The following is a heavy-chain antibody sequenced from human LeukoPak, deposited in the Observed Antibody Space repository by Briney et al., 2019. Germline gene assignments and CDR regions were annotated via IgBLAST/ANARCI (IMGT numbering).Heavy chain of an antibody. V-gene: IGHV1-69*05. Sequence: SVKVSCKASGGTFSSYAISWVRQAPGQGLEWMGGIIPILGTANYAQKFQGRVTITTDESTSTAYMELSSLRSEDTAVYYCARGSILWINWFDPWGQGTLVTVSS. J-gene: IGHJ5*02. CDR3: ARGSILWINWFDP. CDR2: IIPILGTA. CDR1: GGTFSSYA. D-gene: IGHD2-21*01.